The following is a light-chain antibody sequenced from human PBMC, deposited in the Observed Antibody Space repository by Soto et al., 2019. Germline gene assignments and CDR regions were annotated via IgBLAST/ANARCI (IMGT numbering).Light chain of an antibody. J-gene: IGKJ1*01. Sequence: DIPMTQSPSTLSASVGDRVTITCRASQSITNWLAWYQQKPGKAPKPLIYMASSLESGVPSRFSGSGGGTEFTLTISSLQPDDFATHYCQQYYRQATFGQGTKVEIK. CDR3: QQYYRQAT. CDR2: MAS. CDR1: QSITNW. V-gene: IGKV1-5*03.